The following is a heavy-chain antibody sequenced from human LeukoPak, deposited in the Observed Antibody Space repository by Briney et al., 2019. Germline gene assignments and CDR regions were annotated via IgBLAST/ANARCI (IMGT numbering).Heavy chain of an antibody. CDR1: GDSVSSNSAA. Sequence: SQTLSLTCVISGDSVSSNSAAWNWIRQSPSRGLEWLGRTYYRSKWNNDYAVSVKSRIIINPDTSKNQFSLQLNSVTPEDTAVYYCARDFAAGWYYYYGMDVWGQGTTVTVSS. J-gene: IGHJ6*02. CDR2: TYYRSKWNN. D-gene: IGHD6-13*01. CDR3: ARDFAAGWYYYYGMDV. V-gene: IGHV6-1*01.